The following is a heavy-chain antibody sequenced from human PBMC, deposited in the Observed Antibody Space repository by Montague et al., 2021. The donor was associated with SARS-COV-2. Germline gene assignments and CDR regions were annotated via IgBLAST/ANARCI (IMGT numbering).Heavy chain of an antibody. V-gene: IGHV2-70*01. CDR1: GFSLITTEEC. CDR3: ARTLRDICDS. CDR2: IDGSDYK. J-gene: IGHJ4*02. Sequence: PALVKPTQTLTLTCTFSGFSLITTEECVTWIRQSPGKALEWLALIDGSDYKYYNSSLKTRLTISKDTSKKQVILTMANMDPVDTGTYFRARTLRDICDSWGQGTLVTVSS.